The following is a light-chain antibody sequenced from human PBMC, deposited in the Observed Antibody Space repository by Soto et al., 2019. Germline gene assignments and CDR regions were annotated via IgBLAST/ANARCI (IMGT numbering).Light chain of an antibody. Sequence: QSALTQPASVSGSPGQSITISCTGTSSDIGGYNYVSWYQQHPGKAPKVMIYDVSNRPSGVSSRFSGSKSGDTASLTISGLQAEDEDEYYCISYTTSGTLVVFGGGTKVTVL. V-gene: IGLV2-14*01. CDR1: SSDIGGYNY. CDR3: ISYTTSGTLVV. J-gene: IGLJ3*02. CDR2: DVS.